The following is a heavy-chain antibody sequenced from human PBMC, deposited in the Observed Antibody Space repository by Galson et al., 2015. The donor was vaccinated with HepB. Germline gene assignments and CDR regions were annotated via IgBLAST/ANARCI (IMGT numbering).Heavy chain of an antibody. V-gene: IGHV4-28*01. CDR1: GLSIDNKW. CDR2: IFREGTA. Sequence: SETLSLTCAVSGLSIDNKWWVWIRQPPGKGLQWMGYIFREGTAFYNPSLESRLTLSRDNFASQVSLKLSAVTAADTATYYCATKIDAIYFFDYWGQGITVTVSS. D-gene: IGHD2-2*01. CDR3: ATKIDAIYFFDY. J-gene: IGHJ4*02.